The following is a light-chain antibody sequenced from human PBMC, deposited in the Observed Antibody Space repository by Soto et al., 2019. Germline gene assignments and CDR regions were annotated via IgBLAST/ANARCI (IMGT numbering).Light chain of an antibody. J-gene: IGLJ1*01. Sequence: QSALTKPASVSGSPGQSITISCTGTNSDVGGYNSVSWYQQHPGKAPKLMIYEVSNRPSGVSNRFSGSKSGNTASLTISGLQAEDEADYYCTSYTSISTLVFGTGTKLTVL. CDR1: NSDVGGYNS. CDR2: EVS. CDR3: TSYTSISTLV. V-gene: IGLV2-14*01.